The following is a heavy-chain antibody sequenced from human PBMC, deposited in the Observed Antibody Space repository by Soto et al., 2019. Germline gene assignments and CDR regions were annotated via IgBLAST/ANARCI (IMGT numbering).Heavy chain of an antibody. V-gene: IGHV3-7*01. CDR2: IKQDGSEE. CDR1: GFTFSSYW. CDR3: ARALPDSRRYCKDV. Sequence: EVQLVESGGALVQPGGSLRLSCAASGFTFSSYWMSWVRQAPGKGLEWVANIKQDGSEEYYVDSVKGRFTISRDNARNSLHLQMNSLRAEDTAVYYCARALPDSRRYCKDVWGQGTKVTVSS. J-gene: IGHJ6*02.